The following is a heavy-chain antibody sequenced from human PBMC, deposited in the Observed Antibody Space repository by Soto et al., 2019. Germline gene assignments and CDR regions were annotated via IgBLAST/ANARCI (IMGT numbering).Heavy chain of an antibody. CDR2: LSGSGGST. J-gene: IGHJ6*02. V-gene: IGHV3-23*01. Sequence: PGGSLRLSCAASGFTFSSHAMSWVRQAPGKGLEWVSALSGSGGSTYYADSVKGRFTISRDNSKNTMYLQMDSLRAEDTAVYYCATSYYDFWSGYSPLPGHYYYYGMDVWGQGTTVTVSS. CDR1: GFTFSSHA. CDR3: ATSYYDFWSGYSPLPGHYYYYGMDV. D-gene: IGHD3-3*01.